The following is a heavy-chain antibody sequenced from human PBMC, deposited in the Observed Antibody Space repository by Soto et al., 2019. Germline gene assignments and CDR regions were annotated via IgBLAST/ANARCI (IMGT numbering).Heavy chain of an antibody. V-gene: IGHV6-1*01. Sequence: PSQTLSLTCVISGDSVSTNRAAWNWIRQSPSRGLEWLGRTYYKSKWYNDYAVSVKSRITINPDTSRNQFSLQLNSVTPEDRAVYYCARGGSNHFYGMDVWGQGTRVTVSS. CDR2: TYYKSKWYN. CDR1: GDSVSTNRAA. CDR3: ARGGSNHFYGMDV. D-gene: IGHD4-4*01. J-gene: IGHJ6*02.